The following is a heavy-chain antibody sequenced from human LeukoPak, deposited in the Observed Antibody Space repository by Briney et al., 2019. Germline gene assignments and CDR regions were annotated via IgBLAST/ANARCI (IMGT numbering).Heavy chain of an antibody. J-gene: IGHJ6*02. D-gene: IGHD3-10*01. CDR2: ISSSGSTI. CDR3: ARDLDSGRKYYYYYGMDV. Sequence: GSLRLSCAASGFTFSDYYMSWIRPAPGKGLEWVSYISSSGSTIYYADSVKGRFTISRDNAKNSLYLQMNSLRAEDTAVYYCARDLDSGRKYYYYYGMDVWGQGTTVTVSS. V-gene: IGHV3-11*01. CDR1: GFTFSDYY.